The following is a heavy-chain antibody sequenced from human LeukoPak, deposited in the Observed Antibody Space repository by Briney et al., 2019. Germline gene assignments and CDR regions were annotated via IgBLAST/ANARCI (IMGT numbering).Heavy chain of an antibody. D-gene: IGHD2-15*01. J-gene: IGHJ6*03. CDR2: IYYSGST. CDR3: ARHVGYCSDGRCYSGVYYIDV. CDR1: GGSISSSSYY. V-gene: IGHV4-39*01. Sequence: SETLSLTCTVSGGSISSSSYYWGWIRQPPGKGLEWIGSIYYSGSTYYNPSLKSRVTISVDTSKNQFSLKLSSVTAADTAVYYCARHVGYCSDGRCYSGVYYIDVWGKGTTVSISS.